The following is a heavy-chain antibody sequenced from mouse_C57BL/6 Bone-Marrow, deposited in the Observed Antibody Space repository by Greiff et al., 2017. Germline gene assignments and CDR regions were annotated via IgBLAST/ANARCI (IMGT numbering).Heavy chain of an antibody. CDR1: GFTFSDYY. J-gene: IGHJ1*03. D-gene: IGHD1-1*01. CDR2: INSDGSST. CDR3: ARDYYGIYFDV. V-gene: IGHV5-16*01. Sequence: EVMLVESEGGLVRPGSSMKLSCTASGFTFSDYYMAWVRQVPEKGLEWVANINSDGSSTYYRDSLKSRFIISRDNAKNILYLQMSSLKSEDTATYYCARDYYGIYFDVWGTGTTVTVTS.